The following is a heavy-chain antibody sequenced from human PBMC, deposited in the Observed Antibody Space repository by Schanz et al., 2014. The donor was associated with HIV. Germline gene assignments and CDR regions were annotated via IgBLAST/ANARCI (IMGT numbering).Heavy chain of an antibody. D-gene: IGHD6-13*01. CDR2: ISGGGGST. J-gene: IGHJ1*01. CDR1: GFTFSNYA. Sequence: EVQLLESGGGLVQPGGSLRLSCAASGFTFSNYAMIWVRQAPGKGLEWVSGISGGGGSTYYTDSVKGRFTISRDNSKNTLYLQMNSLRAEDTAVDYCAKDTTAAGRGYFQHWGQGTLVTVSS. V-gene: IGHV3-23*01. CDR3: AKDTTAAGRGYFQH.